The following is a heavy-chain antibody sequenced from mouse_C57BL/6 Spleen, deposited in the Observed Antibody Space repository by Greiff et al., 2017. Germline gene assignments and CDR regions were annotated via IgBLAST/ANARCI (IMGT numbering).Heavy chain of an antibody. J-gene: IGHJ3*01. CDR2: IDPSDSET. CDR3: ARAGGSSWFAY. V-gene: IGHV1-52*01. D-gene: IGHD1-1*01. CDR1: GYTFTSYW. Sequence: QVQLQQPGAELVRPGSSVKLSCKASGYTFTSYWMHWVKQRPIQGLEWIGNIDPSDSETHYNQKFKDKATLTVDKSSRTAYMQLSSLTSEDSAVYYCARAGGSSWFAYWGQGTLVTVSA.